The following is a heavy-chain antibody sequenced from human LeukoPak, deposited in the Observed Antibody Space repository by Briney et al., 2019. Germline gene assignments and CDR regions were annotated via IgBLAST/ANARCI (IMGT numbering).Heavy chain of an antibody. Sequence: GGSLRLSCAASGFTFSNYAMSWVRQAPGKGLEWVSAISGSGDITYYADSVKGRFAISRDSSMETLYLQMNSLRAEDTATYFCAKRLSFGVAIGVFYYWGQGTLVTVSS. V-gene: IGHV3-23*01. CDR3: AKRLSFGVAIGVFYY. J-gene: IGHJ4*02. D-gene: IGHD3-3*01. CDR2: ISGSGDIT. CDR1: GFTFSNYA.